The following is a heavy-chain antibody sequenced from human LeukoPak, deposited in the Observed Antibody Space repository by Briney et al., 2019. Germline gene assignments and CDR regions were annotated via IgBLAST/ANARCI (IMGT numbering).Heavy chain of an antibody. Sequence: ASVKVSCKASGYTFTSYDINWVRQATGQGLEWMGWMNPNSGNTGYAQKFQGRVTMTRNTSISTAYMEPSSLRSEDTAVYYCARGRRYCSSTSCYYYFDYWGQGTLVTVSS. V-gene: IGHV1-8*01. CDR1: GYTFTSYD. CDR3: ARGRRYCSSTSCYYYFDY. CDR2: MNPNSGNT. J-gene: IGHJ4*02. D-gene: IGHD2-2*01.